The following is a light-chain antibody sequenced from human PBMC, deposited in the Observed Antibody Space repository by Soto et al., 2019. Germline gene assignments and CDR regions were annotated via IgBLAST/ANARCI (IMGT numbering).Light chain of an antibody. CDR2: AAS. CDR1: QGISNY. V-gene: IGKV1-27*01. Sequence: DIQMTQSPSSLSASVGDRVTISCRASQGISNYLAWYQQKPGKAPRLLIYAASSLQSGVSFRFTGSGSGTDFTLTISSLQPEDVEPYCCQNYTGPPFTFGPGTKVDIK. J-gene: IGKJ3*01. CDR3: QNYTGPPFT.